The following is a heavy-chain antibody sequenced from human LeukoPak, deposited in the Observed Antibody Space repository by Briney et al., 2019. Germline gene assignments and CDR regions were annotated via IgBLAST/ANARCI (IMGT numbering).Heavy chain of an antibody. D-gene: IGHD1-26*01. V-gene: IGHV4-59*01. CDR1: IGSISRYY. Sequence: PSETLSLTCTVSIGSISRYYWSWIRQPPGKGLEWIGYIYYSGSTNYNPSLKSRVTISVDTSKNQFSLKLSSVTAADTAVYYCARGSYSGSYYYFDYWGQGTLFTVSS. CDR2: IYYSGST. J-gene: IGHJ4*02. CDR3: ARGSYSGSYYYFDY.